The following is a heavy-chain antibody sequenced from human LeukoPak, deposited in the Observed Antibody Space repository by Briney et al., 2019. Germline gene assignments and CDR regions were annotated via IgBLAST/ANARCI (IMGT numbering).Heavy chain of an antibody. CDR1: GFTFSTYA. CDR3: AKGGHDFNPFYW. D-gene: IGHD2-21*02. J-gene: IGHJ4*02. Sequence: PGGSLRLSCAASGFTFSTYAMGWVRQAPGKGLEWVSSIKGSGGDPFYADSVKGRFTISRDSSKNMLFLQLNSLRAEDSAVYYCAKGGHDFNPFYWWGQGTLVTVSS. CDR2: IKGSGGDP. V-gene: IGHV3-23*01.